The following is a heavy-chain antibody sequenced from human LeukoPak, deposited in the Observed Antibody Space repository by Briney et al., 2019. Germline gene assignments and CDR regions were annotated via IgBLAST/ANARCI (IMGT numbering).Heavy chain of an antibody. Sequence: SETLPLTCAVYGGSFSGYYWSWIRQPPGKGLEWIGEINHSGSTNYNPSLKSRVTISVDTSKNQFSLKLSSVTAADTAVYYCARLTSFSWYNWFDPWGQGTLVTVSS. D-gene: IGHD6-13*01. V-gene: IGHV4-34*01. CDR1: GGSFSGYY. CDR3: ARLTSFSWYNWFDP. CDR2: INHSGST. J-gene: IGHJ5*02.